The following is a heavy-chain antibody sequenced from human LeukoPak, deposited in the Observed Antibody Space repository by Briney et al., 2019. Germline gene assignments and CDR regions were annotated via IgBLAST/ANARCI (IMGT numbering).Heavy chain of an antibody. J-gene: IGHJ5*02. CDR3: ARAYGSGSFWSDP. Sequence: GASVKVSCKASGYTSTGYYMHWVRQAPGQGLEWMGWINPNSGGTNYAQKFQGRVTMTRDTCISTAYMELSRLRSDDTAVYYCARAYGSGSFWSDPWGQGTLFTASS. CDR2: INPNSGGT. D-gene: IGHD3-10*01. CDR1: GYTSTGYY. V-gene: IGHV1-2*02.